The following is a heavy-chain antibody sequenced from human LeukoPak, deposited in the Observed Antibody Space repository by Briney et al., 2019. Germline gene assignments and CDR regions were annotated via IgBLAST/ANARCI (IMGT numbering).Heavy chain of an antibody. CDR1: GGSISSSSYY. CDR2: IYYSGST. V-gene: IGHV4-39*01. D-gene: IGHD5-12*01. Sequence: PSETLSLTCTVSGGSISSSSYYWGWIRQPPGEGLEWIGSIYYSGSTYYNPSLKSRVTISVDTSKNQFSLKLSSVTAADTAVYYCARGGDIVATIKVNWFDPWGQGTLVTVSS. CDR3: ARGGDIVATIKVNWFDP. J-gene: IGHJ5*02.